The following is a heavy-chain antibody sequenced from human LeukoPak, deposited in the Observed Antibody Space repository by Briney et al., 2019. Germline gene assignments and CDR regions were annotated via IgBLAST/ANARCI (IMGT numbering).Heavy chain of an antibody. J-gene: IGHJ4*02. CDR3: AKATGTLGN. Sequence: GGSLRLSCAASGFTFSSYGMSWVRQAPGKGLEWVSAIETSGGSTYYADSVKGRFTISRDNSKNTLYLQMNSLAAEDTAIYYCAKATGTLGNWGQGTLVTVSS. CDR1: GFTFSSYG. V-gene: IGHV3-23*01. CDR2: IETSGGST. D-gene: IGHD1-1*01.